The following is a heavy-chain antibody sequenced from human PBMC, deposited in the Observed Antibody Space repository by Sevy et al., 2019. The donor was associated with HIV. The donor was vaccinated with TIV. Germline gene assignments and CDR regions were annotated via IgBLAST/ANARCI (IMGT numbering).Heavy chain of an antibody. D-gene: IGHD3-22*01. CDR2: ISYSSNYI. Sequence: GGSLRLSCTASGFSFSTYMMNWVRQAPGKGLEWVASISYSSNYIYYADSLKGRFTISRDNAKNSLFLQMNSLRAEDTAVYYCARDFTTYYYDSSGTHPLDIWGQGTMVTVSS. J-gene: IGHJ3*02. CDR1: GFSFSTYM. CDR3: ARDFTTYYYDSSGTHPLDI. V-gene: IGHV3-21*01.